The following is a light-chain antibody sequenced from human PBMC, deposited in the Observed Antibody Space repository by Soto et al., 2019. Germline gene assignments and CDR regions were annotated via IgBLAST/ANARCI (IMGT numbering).Light chain of an antibody. V-gene: IGLV1-40*01. CDR3: QSYDSSLSGWV. Sequence: QSVLTQPPSVSGAPGQRVTISCTGSSSNIGAGYDVHWYQQLPGTAPKLLIYGNSIRPSGIPDRLSGSKSGTSASLAITGLQAEAEADYYCQSYDSSLSGWVFGGGTKLTVL. CDR2: GNS. CDR1: SSNIGAGYD. J-gene: IGLJ3*02.